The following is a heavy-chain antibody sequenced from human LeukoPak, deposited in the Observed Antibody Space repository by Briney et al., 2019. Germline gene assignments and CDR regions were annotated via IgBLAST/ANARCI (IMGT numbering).Heavy chain of an antibody. CDR3: ARYDYGDYYFDY. CDR2: ISSSGRDI. Sequence: GGSLRLSCAASGFTFSSYSMNWVRQAPGKGFDWVSSISSSGRDIHYADSLKGRFTISRDNAKNSLYLEMNSLRAEDTAMYYCARYDYGDYYFDYWGQGTLVAVSS. D-gene: IGHD4-17*01. V-gene: IGHV3-21*01. J-gene: IGHJ4*02. CDR1: GFTFSSYS.